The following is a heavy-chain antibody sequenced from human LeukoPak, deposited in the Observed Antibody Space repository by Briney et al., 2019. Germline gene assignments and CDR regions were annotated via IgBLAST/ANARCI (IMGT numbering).Heavy chain of an antibody. Sequence: SVKVSCKASGGTFSSYAISWVRQAPGQGLEWMGGIIPIFGTANYAQKFQGRVTITADESTSTAYMELSSLRSEDTAVYYCARDTGTHYSTYYYYGMDVWGQGTTVTVSS. CDR3: ARDTGTHYSTYYYYGMDV. D-gene: IGHD3-10*01. J-gene: IGHJ6*02. CDR2: IIPIFGTA. V-gene: IGHV1-69*13. CDR1: GGTFSSYA.